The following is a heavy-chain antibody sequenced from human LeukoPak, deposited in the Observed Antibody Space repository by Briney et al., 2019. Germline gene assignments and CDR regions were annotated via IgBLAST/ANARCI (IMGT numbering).Heavy chain of an antibody. CDR2: LNPNTGGT. CDR1: GYTFTGYY. Sequence: ASVKVSCKSSGYTFTGYYIHWVRQPPGQGHEWLGWLNPNTGGTNYAQKFQGRVTLTRDTSITTAYMEMSSLRSDDTAVYYCARDRPGYSSWFDPWGQGTLVTVSS. CDR3: ARDRPGYSSWFDP. D-gene: IGHD6-19*01. J-gene: IGHJ5*02. V-gene: IGHV1-2*02.